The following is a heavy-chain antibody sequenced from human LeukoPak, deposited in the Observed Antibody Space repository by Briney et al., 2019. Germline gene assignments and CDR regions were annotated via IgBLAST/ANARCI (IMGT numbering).Heavy chain of an antibody. CDR2: ISSSGSTI. CDR1: GFTFSDYY. CDR3: ARGIVVVTAISMNWFDP. D-gene: IGHD2-21*02. Sequence: PGGSLRLSCAASGFTFSDYYMSWIRQAPGKGLEWVSYISSSGSTIYYADSVKGRFTISRDNAKNSLYLQMNSLRAEDTAVYYCARGIVVVTAISMNWFDPWGQGTLVTVSS. J-gene: IGHJ5*02. V-gene: IGHV3-11*01.